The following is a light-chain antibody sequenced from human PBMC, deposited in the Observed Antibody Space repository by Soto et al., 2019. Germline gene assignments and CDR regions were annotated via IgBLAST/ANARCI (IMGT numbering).Light chain of an antibody. CDR1: SSNIGAHYD. V-gene: IGLV1-40*01. Sequence: QSVLTQPPSVSGAPGQRITISCTGSSSNIGAHYDVHWYRQLPGAAPKLLLYDDNNRPSGVSNRFSGSKSGNTASLTITGLQAEDEADYYCTSYTSSSTYVFGTGTKVTVL. CDR3: TSYTSSSTYV. CDR2: DDN. J-gene: IGLJ1*01.